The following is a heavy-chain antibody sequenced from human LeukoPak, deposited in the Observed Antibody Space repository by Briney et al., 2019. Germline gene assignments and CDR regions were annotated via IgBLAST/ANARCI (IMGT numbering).Heavy chain of an antibody. CDR1: GVSISSHS. D-gene: IGHD5-18*01. CDR2: IYTSGYT. CDR3: ARRWDTATLDV. J-gene: IGHJ6*04. Sequence: SETLSLTCTVSGVSISSHSGSWIRQPPGKGLEWIGYIYTSGYTNYNPSLKSRVTMSVDTSKNQFSLKVTSVTAADTAVYYCARRWDTATLDVWGKGTTVTVSS. V-gene: IGHV4-4*08.